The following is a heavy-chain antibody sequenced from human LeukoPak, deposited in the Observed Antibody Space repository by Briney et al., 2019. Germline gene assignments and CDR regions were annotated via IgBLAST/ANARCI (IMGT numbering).Heavy chain of an antibody. CDR3: ARDRSGSYGAYFDY. Sequence: SETLSLTCTVSGGSVSTYYWSWIRQPPGKGLEWSGYSYYSGSTNYNYNPSLKSRVTISVDTSKNQFSLKLSSVTAADTALYYCARDRSGSYGAYFDYWGQGILVTVSS. J-gene: IGHJ4*02. V-gene: IGHV4-59*02. CDR1: GGSVSTYY. D-gene: IGHD1-26*01. CDR2: SYYSGST.